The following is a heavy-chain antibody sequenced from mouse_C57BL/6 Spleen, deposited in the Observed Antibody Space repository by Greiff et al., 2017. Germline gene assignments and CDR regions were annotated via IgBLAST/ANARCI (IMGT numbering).Heavy chain of an antibody. V-gene: IGHV1-26*01. Sequence: VQLQQSGPELVKPGASVKISCKASGYTFTDYYMNWVKQSHGKSLEWIGDINPNNGGTSYNQKFKGKATLTVDKSSSTAYMELRSLTSEDSAVYYCARRGYSNYHAMDYWGQGTSVTVSS. J-gene: IGHJ4*01. CDR3: ARRGYSNYHAMDY. CDR1: GYTFTDYY. CDR2: INPNNGGT. D-gene: IGHD2-5*01.